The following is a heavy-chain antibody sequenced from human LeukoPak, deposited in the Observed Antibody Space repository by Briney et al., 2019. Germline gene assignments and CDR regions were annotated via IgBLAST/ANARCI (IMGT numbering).Heavy chain of an antibody. D-gene: IGHD2-2*01. CDR2: ISGSGGST. J-gene: IGHJ6*03. CDR3: AKVESRYCSSTSCYAWGFYYYYMDV. CDR1: GFTFSSYG. V-gene: IGHV3-23*01. Sequence: SGGSLRLSCAASGFTFSSYGMSWVRQAPGKGLEWVSAISGSGGSTYYADSVKGRFTISRDNSKNTLYLQMNSLRAEDTAVYYCAKVESRYCSSTSCYAWGFYYYYMDVWGKGTTVTISS.